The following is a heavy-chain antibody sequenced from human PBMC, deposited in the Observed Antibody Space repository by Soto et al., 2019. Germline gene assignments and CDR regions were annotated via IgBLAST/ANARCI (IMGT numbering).Heavy chain of an antibody. D-gene: IGHD6-19*01. V-gene: IGHV4-59*01. CDR1: GGSISSYY. Sequence: QVQLQESGPGLVKPSETLSLTCTVSGGSISSYYWSWIRQPPGKGLEWIGYIYYSGSTNYNPSLQSRVTISVVTSKNQFSLRLSSVAGAETAVYYCARGGVGSGWFARSSYYGMDVWGQGTTVTVSS. CDR2: IYYSGST. J-gene: IGHJ6*02. CDR3: ARGGVGSGWFARSSYYGMDV.